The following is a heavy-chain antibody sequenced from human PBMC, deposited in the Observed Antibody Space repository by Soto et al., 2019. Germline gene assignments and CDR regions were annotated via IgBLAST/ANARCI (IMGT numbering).Heavy chain of an antibody. V-gene: IGHV5-10-1*01. Sequence: PGESLKISCKGSGYSFTRYWISWVREMPGKGLEWMGRIDPSDSYTNYSPSFQGHVTISADKSISTAYLQWSSLKASDAAMYYCARQGGYCSSTSCYQAYYYGMDVWGQGTTVTVSS. CDR3: ARQGGYCSSTSCYQAYYYGMDV. CDR2: IDPSDSYT. CDR1: GYSFTRYW. D-gene: IGHD2-2*01. J-gene: IGHJ6*02.